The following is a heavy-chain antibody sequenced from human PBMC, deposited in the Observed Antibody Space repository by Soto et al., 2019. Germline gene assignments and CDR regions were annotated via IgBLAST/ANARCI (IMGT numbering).Heavy chain of an antibody. CDR2: INAGNGYT. V-gene: IGHV1-3*01. J-gene: IGHJ4*02. CDR3: ARGGDYAAFLSWSDY. Sequence: ASVKVSCKASGYTFTSYAMHWVRQAPGQRLEWMGWINAGNGYTKYSQRFQGRVTITRDTSASTAYMELSSLTSEDTAVYYCARGGDYAAFLSWSDYWGQGTLVTVSS. D-gene: IGHD4-17*01. CDR1: GYTFTSYA.